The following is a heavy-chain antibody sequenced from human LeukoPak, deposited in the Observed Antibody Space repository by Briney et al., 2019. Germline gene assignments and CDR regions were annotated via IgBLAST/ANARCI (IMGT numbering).Heavy chain of an antibody. CDR1: GFTFSTND. CDR3: ARVSYYDSSGYFDY. J-gene: IGHJ4*02. D-gene: IGHD3-22*01. V-gene: IGHV3-13*01. Sequence: GGSLRLSCAASGFTFSTNDMHWVRQATGKGLEWVSAIGTAGDTYYPGSVKGRFTISRENAKNSLYLQMNSLRAEDTAVYYCARVSYYDSSGYFDYWGQGTLVTVSS. CDR2: IGTAGDT.